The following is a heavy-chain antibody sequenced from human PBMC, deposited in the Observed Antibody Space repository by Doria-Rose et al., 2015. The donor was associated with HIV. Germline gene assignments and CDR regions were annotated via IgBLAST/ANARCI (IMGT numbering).Heavy chain of an antibody. CDR1: GDSISSGDSF. CDR3: ARARNYGFPHFFDF. Sequence: QVQLQQSGPGLVRPSQTLSLTCTVSGDSISSGDSFWSWIRQPPGKGPEWNGYISSSGTTYYYPSLRSRLTISLDASKNQFSLNLNSVTAADTAVYYCARARNYGFPHFFDFWGQGTLVTVSS. J-gene: IGHJ4*02. V-gene: IGHV4-30-4*01. CDR2: ISSSGTT. D-gene: IGHD3-10*01.